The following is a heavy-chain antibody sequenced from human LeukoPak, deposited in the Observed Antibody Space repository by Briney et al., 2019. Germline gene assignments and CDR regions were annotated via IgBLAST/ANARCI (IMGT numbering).Heavy chain of an antibody. J-gene: IGHJ4*02. V-gene: IGHV4-61*02. Sequence: PSETLSLTCTVSGGSISSGSDYWSWIRQPAGKGLEWIGRIYTSGSTNYNPSLKSRVTISVDTSNNQFSLRVSSVTAADTAVYYCARDRGGNYYFDYWGQGTLVTVSS. CDR1: GGSISSGSDY. CDR2: IYTSGST. CDR3: ARDRGGNYYFDY. D-gene: IGHD4-23*01.